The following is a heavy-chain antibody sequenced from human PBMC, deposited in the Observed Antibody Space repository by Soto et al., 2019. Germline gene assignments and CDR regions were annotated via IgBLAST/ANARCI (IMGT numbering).Heavy chain of an antibody. Sequence: GRPLLLSCAASGFAFSSYFMRWVRQAPGKGLEWVANIKKDGSEEYYVDSVKGRFTISRDSAKNSLYLKMSSLRAEDSAVYYCATSSDTGYIFDFWGQGTLVTVSS. CDR3: ATSSDTGYIFDF. J-gene: IGHJ4*02. CDR2: IKKDGSEE. V-gene: IGHV3-7*01. D-gene: IGHD5-18*01. CDR1: GFAFSSYF.